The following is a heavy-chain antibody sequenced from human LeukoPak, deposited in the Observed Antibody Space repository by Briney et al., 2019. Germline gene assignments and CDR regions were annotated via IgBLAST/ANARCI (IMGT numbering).Heavy chain of an antibody. CDR2: ISYDGSNK. Sequence: PGGSLRLSCAASGFTFSSYAMHWVRQAPGKGLEWVAVISYDGSNKYYADSVKGRFTISRDNSKNTLYLQMNSLRAEDTAVYYCARGRAAGVTNFDYWGQGTLVTVSS. CDR1: GFTFSSYA. J-gene: IGHJ4*02. CDR3: ARGRAAGVTNFDY. V-gene: IGHV3-30-3*01. D-gene: IGHD6-13*01.